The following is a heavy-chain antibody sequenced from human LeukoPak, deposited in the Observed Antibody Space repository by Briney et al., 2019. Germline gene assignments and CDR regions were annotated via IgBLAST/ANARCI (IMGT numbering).Heavy chain of an antibody. CDR3: ARGPTRYYFDY. CDR1: GGSTSFYY. D-gene: IGHD1/OR15-1a*01. CDR2: IYYSGNT. J-gene: IGHJ4*02. Sequence: SETLSLTCTVSGGSTSFYYWSWIRQPPGRGLEWIGYIYYSGNTNYNPSLKSPVSISIDTSKNQFSLKLNSVTAADTAVYYCARGPTRYYFDYWGQGILVTVSS. V-gene: IGHV4-59*01.